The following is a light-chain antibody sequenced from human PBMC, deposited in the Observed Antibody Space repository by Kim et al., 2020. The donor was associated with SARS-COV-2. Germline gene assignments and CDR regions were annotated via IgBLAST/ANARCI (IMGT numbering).Light chain of an antibody. CDR1: SLRSYY. CDR3: NSRDSNDNVV. J-gene: IGLJ2*01. CDR2: GKN. Sequence: VALGPTARITCQGDSLRSYYATWYQQKPGQAPLVVIYGKNNRPSGIPDRFSGSSSGNTASLTITGTQAGDEADYYCNSRDSNDNVVFGGGTQLTVL. V-gene: IGLV3-19*01.